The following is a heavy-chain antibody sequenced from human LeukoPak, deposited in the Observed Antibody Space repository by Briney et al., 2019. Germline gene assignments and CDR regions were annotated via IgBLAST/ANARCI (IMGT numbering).Heavy chain of an antibody. J-gene: IGHJ4*02. V-gene: IGHV1-69*05. CDR1: GGTFSSYA. D-gene: IGHD4-23*01. Sequence: GASVKVSCKASGGTFSSYAISWVRQAPGQGREWMGGIIPIFGTANYAQKFQGRVTITTDESTSTAYMELSSLRSADTAVDYCARASDYGGRNGWGQGTLVTVSA. CDR3: ARASDYGGRNG. CDR2: IIPIFGTA.